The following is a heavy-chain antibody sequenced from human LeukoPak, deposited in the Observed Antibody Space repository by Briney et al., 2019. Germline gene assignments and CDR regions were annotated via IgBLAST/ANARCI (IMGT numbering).Heavy chain of an antibody. CDR1: GFTVSSNY. J-gene: IGHJ4*02. D-gene: IGHD5-18*01. V-gene: IGHV3-30*18. CDR3: AKDLVDTAMGIDY. Sequence: PGGSLRLSCAASGFTVSSNYMSWVRQAPGKGLEWVAVISYDGSNKYYADSVKGRFTISRDNSKNTLYLQMNSLRAEDTAVYYCAKDLVDTAMGIDYWGQGTLVTVSS. CDR2: ISYDGSNK.